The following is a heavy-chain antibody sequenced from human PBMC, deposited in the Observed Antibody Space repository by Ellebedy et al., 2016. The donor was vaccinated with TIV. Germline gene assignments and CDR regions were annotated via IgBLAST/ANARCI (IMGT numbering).Heavy chain of an antibody. Sequence: GESLKISCAASGFTFSSYAMHWVRQAPGKGLEWVAVISYDGSNKYYADSVKGRFTISRDNSKNTLSLQMNSLRGDDTAVYYCARDFVRGPTDYYYAMDVWGQGTTVTVSS. CDR2: ISYDGSNK. CDR1: GFTFSSYA. V-gene: IGHV3-30-3*01. D-gene: IGHD3-16*02. J-gene: IGHJ6*02. CDR3: ARDFVRGPTDYYYAMDV.